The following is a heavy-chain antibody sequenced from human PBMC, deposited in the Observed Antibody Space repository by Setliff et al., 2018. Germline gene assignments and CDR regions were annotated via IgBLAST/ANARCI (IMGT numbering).Heavy chain of an antibody. CDR1: GHTLTGYY. CDR3: AGVDVLTASPF. Sequence: ASVKVSCKASGHTLTGYYMHWVRQAPGQGLEWMGWIGAYTGNTNYAQKFQGRVTMTTDTSTGTAYMELRSLRSDDTATYYCAGVDVLTASPFWGQGTLVTVSS. D-gene: IGHD3-9*01. J-gene: IGHJ4*02. V-gene: IGHV1-18*04. CDR2: IGAYTGNT.